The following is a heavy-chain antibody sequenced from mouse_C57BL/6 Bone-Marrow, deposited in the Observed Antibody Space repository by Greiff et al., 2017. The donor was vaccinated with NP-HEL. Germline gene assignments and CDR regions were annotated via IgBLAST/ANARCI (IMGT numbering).Heavy chain of an antibody. V-gene: IGHV14-1*01. D-gene: IGHD1-1*01. CDR1: GFNFTDYY. J-gene: IGHJ2*01. CDR2: IDPEDGDT. Sequence: EVQLQQSGAELVRPGASVKLSCTASGFNFTDYYMHWVKQRPEQGLEWIGRIDPEDGDTEYAPKFQGKATMPADTSSNTAYLQLSSLTSEDTAVYYCTTRYYYGSGGGGWGQGTTLTASS. CDR3: TTRYYYGSGGGG.